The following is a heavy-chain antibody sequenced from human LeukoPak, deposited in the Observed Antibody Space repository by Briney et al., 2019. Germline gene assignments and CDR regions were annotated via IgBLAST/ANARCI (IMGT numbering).Heavy chain of an antibody. V-gene: IGHV1-2*02. CDR2: INPNSGGT. D-gene: IGHD3-16*01. CDR1: GYTFTGYY. J-gene: IGHJ4*02. Sequence: ASVKVSCKASGYTFTGYYMHWVRQAPGQGLEWMGWINPNSGGTNYAQKFQGRVTMTRDTSISTAYMELSRLRSDDAAVYYCAREANPGGGNFDYWGQGTLVTVSS. CDR3: AREANPGGGNFDY.